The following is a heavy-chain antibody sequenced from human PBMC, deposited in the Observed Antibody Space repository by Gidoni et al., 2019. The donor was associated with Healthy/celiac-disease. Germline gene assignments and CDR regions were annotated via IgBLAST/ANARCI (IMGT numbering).Heavy chain of an antibody. V-gene: IGHV4-38-2*01. J-gene: IGHJ3*02. CDR2: IYHSGST. D-gene: IGHD3-3*01. Sequence: QVPLPESGPGLVKPSETLSLTCAVSGYSISSAYYWGWIRQPPGKGLEWIGSIYHSGSTYYNPSLKSRVTISVDTSKNQFSLKLSSVTAADTAVYYCARVSVLRVWGGLLNDAFDIWGQGTMVTVSS. CDR3: ARVSVLRVWGGLLNDAFDI. CDR1: GYSISSAYY.